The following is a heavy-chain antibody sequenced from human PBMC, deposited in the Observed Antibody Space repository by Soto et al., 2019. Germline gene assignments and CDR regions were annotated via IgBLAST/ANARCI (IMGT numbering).Heavy chain of an antibody. Sequence: QMQLVQSGPEVKKPGTSVKVSCKASGFTFTSSAVQWGRQARGQRLEWIGWIVVGSGNINYAQKFQERVTITMDMSTSTAYIELSSLRSEDPAVYYCAADQLLWFGASLPYYYYGMDVWGQGNTVTVSS. CDR3: AADQLLWFGASLPYYYYGMDV. V-gene: IGHV1-58*01. CDR1: GFTFTSSA. CDR2: IVVGSGNI. D-gene: IGHD3-10*01. J-gene: IGHJ6*02.